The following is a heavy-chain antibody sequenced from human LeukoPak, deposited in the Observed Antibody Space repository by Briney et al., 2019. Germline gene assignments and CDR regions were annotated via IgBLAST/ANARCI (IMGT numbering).Heavy chain of an antibody. CDR2: IITSSNTI. V-gene: IGHV3-48*03. J-gene: IGHJ3*02. CDR1: GFTFSSYE. CDR3: ARDFRYRAFDI. Sequence: GGSLRLSCAASGFTFSSYEMNWVRQAPGKGLEWVSYIITSSNTIYYADSVKGRFTLSRDNAKNSLYLQMNSLRAEDTAVYYCARDFRYRAFDIWGQGTMVTVSS. D-gene: IGHD2-2*02.